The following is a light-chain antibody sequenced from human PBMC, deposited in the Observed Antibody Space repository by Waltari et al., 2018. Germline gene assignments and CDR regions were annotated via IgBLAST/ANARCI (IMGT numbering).Light chain of an antibody. J-gene: IGKJ5*01. CDR1: QSVSSSY. CDR3: HQYGSSPIT. V-gene: IGKV3D-20*01. CDR2: DAS. Sequence: EIVLTQSPATLSLSPGDRAALSRGASQSVSSSYLAWYQQKPCLAPRLLIYDASNRATGIPDRFSGRGSGTDFTLTISRLEPEDFAVYYCHQYGSSPITFGQGTRLEIK.